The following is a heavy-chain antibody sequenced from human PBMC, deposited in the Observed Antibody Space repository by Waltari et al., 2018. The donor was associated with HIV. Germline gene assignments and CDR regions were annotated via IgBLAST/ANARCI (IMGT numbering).Heavy chain of an antibody. J-gene: IGHJ4*02. CDR2: IKQDGSEK. CDR1: GFPFRHYW. D-gene: IGHD3-16*01. CDR3: ARVSGGGFDY. V-gene: IGHV3-7*01. Sequence: EVQLVESGGVLVQPGGSLGLSCAASGFPFRHYWMSWFRQAPGKGLEWVANIKQDGSEKDYVDSVKGRFTISRDNAKNSLYLQMNSLRAEDTAVYYCARVSGGGFDYWGQGTLVTVSS.